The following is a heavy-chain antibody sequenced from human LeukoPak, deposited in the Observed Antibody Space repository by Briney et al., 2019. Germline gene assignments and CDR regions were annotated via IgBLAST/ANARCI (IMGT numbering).Heavy chain of an antibody. CDR3: ARRGSDYGDYHDAFDI. CDR2: IYPGDSDT. CDR1: GYSFTSYW. D-gene: IGHD4-17*01. Sequence: GESLKISCKGSGYSFTSYWIGWVRQMPGKGLEWMGIIYPGDSDTRYSPSFQGQVTISADKSISTAYLQWSSLKASDTAMYYCARRGSDYGDYHDAFDIWGQGTMVTVSS. J-gene: IGHJ3*02. V-gene: IGHV5-51*01.